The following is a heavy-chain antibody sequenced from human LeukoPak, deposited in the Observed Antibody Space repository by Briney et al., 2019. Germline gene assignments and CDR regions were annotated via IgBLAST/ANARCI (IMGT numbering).Heavy chain of an antibody. CDR3: ATLGEPVPAAMG. V-gene: IGHV1-24*01. D-gene: IGHD2-2*01. CDR1: GYTLTDLS. J-gene: IGHJ4*02. CDR2: FDPEDGET. Sequence: ASVKVSCKVSGYTLTDLSMHWGRQAPGKGLEWMGGFDPEDGETIYAQEFQGRVTMTEDTSTDTAYMELSSLRSEDTAVYYCATLGEPVPAAMGWGQGTLVTVSS.